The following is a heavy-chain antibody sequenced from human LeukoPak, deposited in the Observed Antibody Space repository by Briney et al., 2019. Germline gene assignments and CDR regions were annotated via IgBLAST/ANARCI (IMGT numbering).Heavy chain of an antibody. V-gene: IGHV4-59*01. D-gene: IGHD2-15*01. J-gene: IGHJ4*02. Sequence: PWETLSFTCTVSGGSISSYYWSWIRQPPGKGLEWIGYIYYSGSTNYNPSLKSRVTISVDTSKNQFSLKLSSVTAADTAVYYCASLFDCSGGSCPDYWGQGTLVTVSS. CDR2: IYYSGST. CDR3: ASLFDCSGGSCPDY. CDR1: GGSISSYY.